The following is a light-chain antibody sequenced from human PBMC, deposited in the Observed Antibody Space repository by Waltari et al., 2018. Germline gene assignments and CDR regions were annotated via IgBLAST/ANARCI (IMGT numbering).Light chain of an antibody. CDR3: QSYDSSLSGWV. CDR1: SSNIWAGYD. Sequence: QSVLTQPPSVSGAPGQRVTISCTGSSSNIWAGYDVHWYQQLPGTAPKLLIYVNSNRPSGVPDRSSGSKSGPSASLAITGLQAEDEADYYCQSYDSSLSGWVFGGGTKLTVL. V-gene: IGLV1-40*01. CDR2: VNS. J-gene: IGLJ2*01.